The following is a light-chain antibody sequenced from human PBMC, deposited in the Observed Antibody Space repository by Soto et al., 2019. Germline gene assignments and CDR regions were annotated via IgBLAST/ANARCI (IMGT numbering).Light chain of an antibody. CDR2: YDS. V-gene: IGLV3-21*04. Sequence: SYELTQPPSVSVAPGKTARITCGGNNIGSKSVHWYQQKPGQAPVLVIYYDSDRPSGIPERFSGSNSGNTATLTISRVEAGDEADYYCQVWDSSSDHVVFGVGTPLTVL. CDR3: QVWDSSSDHVV. J-gene: IGLJ2*01. CDR1: NIGSKS.